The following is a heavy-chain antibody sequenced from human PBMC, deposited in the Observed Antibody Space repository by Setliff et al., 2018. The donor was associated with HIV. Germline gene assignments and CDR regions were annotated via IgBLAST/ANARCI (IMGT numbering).Heavy chain of an antibody. Sequence: GASVKVSCKASGYTFTIYSINWVRQAPGQGLEWMGSISGYNGNTNYAQKFQGRVTMTRNTSISTAYMELSRLRSDDPAVYYCARGPPFDYWGQGTLVTVSS. CDR2: ISGYNGNT. CDR1: GYTFTIYS. V-gene: IGHV1-18*01. CDR3: ARGPPFDY. J-gene: IGHJ4*02.